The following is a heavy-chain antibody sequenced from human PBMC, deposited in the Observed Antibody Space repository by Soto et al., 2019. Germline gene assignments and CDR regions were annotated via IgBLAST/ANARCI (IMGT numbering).Heavy chain of an antibody. Sequence: SETLSLTCTVSGGSISSGSYFWSWVLQRPGEGLEWIGNIYYTGITYYNLSLKSRVAISVDTSKNHLSLTLTSLTAADTAIYYCARVLLTPSTHRERWGKGNMVIVSS. J-gene: IGHJ4*02. CDR3: ARVLLTPSTHRER. V-gene: IGHV4-31*03. D-gene: IGHD2-15*01. CDR1: GGSISSGSYF. CDR2: IYYTGIT.